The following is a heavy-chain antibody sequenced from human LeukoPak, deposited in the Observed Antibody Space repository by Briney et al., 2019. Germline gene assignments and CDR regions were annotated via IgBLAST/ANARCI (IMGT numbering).Heavy chain of an antibody. D-gene: IGHD3-22*01. CDR3: ARERGYDSSGYYYF. CDR1: GFTFSSYG. J-gene: IGHJ4*02. CDR2: IWYDGSNK. Sequence: GGSLRLSCAASGFTFSSYGMHWVRQAPGKGLEGVAVIWYDGSNKYYADSVKGRFTISRDNSKNTLYLQMNSLRAEDTAVYYCARERGYDSSGYYYFWGQGTLVTVSS. V-gene: IGHV3-33*01.